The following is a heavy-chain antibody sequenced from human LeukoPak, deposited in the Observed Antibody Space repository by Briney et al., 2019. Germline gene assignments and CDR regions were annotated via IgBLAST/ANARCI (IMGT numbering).Heavy chain of an antibody. V-gene: IGHV3-23*01. CDR1: GFTFSSYA. D-gene: IGHD6-19*01. CDR2: ISGSGGST. CDR3: AKSEAVAGIADY. Sequence: GGSLTLSCAASGFTFSSYAMSWVRQAPGKGLEWVSAISGSGGSTYYADSVKGRFTISRDNSKNTLYLQMNSLRAEDTAVYYCAKSEAVAGIADYWGQGTLVTVPS. J-gene: IGHJ4*02.